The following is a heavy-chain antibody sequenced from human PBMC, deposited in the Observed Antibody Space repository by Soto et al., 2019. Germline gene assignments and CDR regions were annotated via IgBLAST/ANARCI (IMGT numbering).Heavy chain of an antibody. V-gene: IGHV3-23*01. J-gene: IGHJ4*02. D-gene: IGHD2-15*01. CDR1: GFSFPSFV. CDR2: IDGSGATT. CDR3: AEGGDFDY. Sequence: VQLLESGGGLDQPGGSLRLSCAASGFSFPSFVLSWVRQAPGKGLEWVSSIDGSGATTYYADSVKGRFTVCKDNSRTTLYLQMSSLRAEDTATYSFAEGGDFDYGGRGALVTVSS.